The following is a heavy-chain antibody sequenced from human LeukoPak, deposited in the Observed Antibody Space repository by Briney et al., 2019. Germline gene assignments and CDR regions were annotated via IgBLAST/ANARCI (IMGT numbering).Heavy chain of an antibody. V-gene: IGHV3-23*01. CDR1: EFTFSSYA. Sequence: GGSLRLSCAASEFTFSSYAMSWVRQAPGKGLEWVSGISYSGGSTYYADSVKGRFTISRDNSKNTLYLQMNSLRAEDTAVYYCAKSRRFGELLSNFDYWGQGTLVTVSS. CDR3: AKSRRFGELLSNFDY. D-gene: IGHD3-10*01. CDR2: ISYSGGST. J-gene: IGHJ4*02.